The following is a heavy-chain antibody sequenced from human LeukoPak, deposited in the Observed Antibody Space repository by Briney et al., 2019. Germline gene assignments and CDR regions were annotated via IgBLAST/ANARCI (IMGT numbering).Heavy chain of an antibody. CDR3: ARDITYCSSTSCYSYYYYMDV. V-gene: IGHV7-4-1*02. Sequence: ASVKVSCKTSGYTFTGYYMHWVRQAPGQGLEWMGWINTNTGNPTYAQGFTGRFVFSLDTSVSTAYLQISSLKAEDTAVYYCARDITYCSSTSCYSYYYYMDVWGKGTTVTVSS. CDR1: GYTFTGYY. J-gene: IGHJ6*03. D-gene: IGHD2-2*01. CDR2: INTNTGNP.